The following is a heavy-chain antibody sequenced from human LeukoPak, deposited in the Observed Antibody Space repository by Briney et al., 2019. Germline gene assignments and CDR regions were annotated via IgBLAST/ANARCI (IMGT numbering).Heavy chain of an antibody. Sequence: SETLSLTCAVSGYCISSGYYWAWIRQPPGKGLEWIGSIYHSGSTYYKPSLKSRVTISVDTSKNQFSLKVNSVTAADTAVYYCARHGGHSGFDPYDYWGQGTLVTVSS. D-gene: IGHD5-12*01. J-gene: IGHJ4*02. CDR2: IYHSGST. CDR1: GYCISSGYY. V-gene: IGHV4-38-2*01. CDR3: ARHGGHSGFDPYDY.